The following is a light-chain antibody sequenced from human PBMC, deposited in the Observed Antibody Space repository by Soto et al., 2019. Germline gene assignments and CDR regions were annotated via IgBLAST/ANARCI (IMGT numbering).Light chain of an antibody. CDR2: DAS. CDR3: QQSKDWRSIT. Sequence: EIVITQSPATLPVSPGERATLSCRASQSVGGNLAWYQQRPGQAPRLLIFDASTRATGIPARFSGSGSGTEFTLSISSLQSEDFAVYYCQQSKDWRSITFGQGTRLEIK. J-gene: IGKJ5*01. V-gene: IGKV3-15*01. CDR1: QSVGGN.